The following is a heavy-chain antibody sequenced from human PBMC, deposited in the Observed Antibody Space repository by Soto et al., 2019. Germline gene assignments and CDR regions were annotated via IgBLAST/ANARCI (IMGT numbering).Heavy chain of an antibody. Sequence: ASVKVSCKASGYTFTSYGISWVRQAPGQGLEWMGWISAYNGNTNYAQKLQGRVTMTTDTSTSTAYMELRSLRSDDTAVYYCASVPTYGSSWPWNYWGQGTLVTVSS. CDR3: ASVPTYGSSWPWNY. CDR2: ISAYNGNT. J-gene: IGHJ4*02. V-gene: IGHV1-18*04. D-gene: IGHD6-13*01. CDR1: GYTFTSYG.